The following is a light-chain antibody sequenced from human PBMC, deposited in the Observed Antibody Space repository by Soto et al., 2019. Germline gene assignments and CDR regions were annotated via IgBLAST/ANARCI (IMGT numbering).Light chain of an antibody. Sequence: EIVMTQSPATLSVSPGERATLSCRASQSVSSNLAWYQQKPGQAPRLLIYGASTRATGFPARFSGSGSGTEFTLTISSLQSEDFAVYYCQENNNWPWTFGQGTKVEIK. CDR2: GAS. J-gene: IGKJ1*01. CDR3: QENNNWPWT. V-gene: IGKV3-15*01. CDR1: QSVSSN.